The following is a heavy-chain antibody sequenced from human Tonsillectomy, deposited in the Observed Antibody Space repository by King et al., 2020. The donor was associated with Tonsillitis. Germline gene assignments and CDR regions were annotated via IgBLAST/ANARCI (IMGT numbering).Heavy chain of an antibody. Sequence: VQLQESGPGLVKPSQTLSLTCTVSGGSISSGGYYWSWIRQHPGKGLEWIGYIYYSGSTYYNPSLKSRVTISVDTSKNQVSLKLSSVTAADTAVHYCARGDPLPPIFGAGMFDYWGQGTLVTVSS. CDR3: ARGDPLPPIFGAGMFDY. J-gene: IGHJ4*02. V-gene: IGHV4-31*03. D-gene: IGHD3-3*01. CDR1: GGSISSGGYY. CDR2: IYYSGST.